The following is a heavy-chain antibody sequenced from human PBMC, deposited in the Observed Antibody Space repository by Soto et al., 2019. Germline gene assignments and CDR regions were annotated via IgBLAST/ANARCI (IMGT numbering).Heavy chain of an antibody. CDR3: ARQRTYYASPSY. V-gene: IGHV5-10-1*04. CDR2: IDPSDSQT. Sequence: GESLKLSCKVSGYSFAGYGITWVHQKPGKGLEWMGRIDPSDSQTYYSPSFQGQVTFSANKATNTAYLQWSSLKASDTAMYYCARQRTYYASPSYGGQGALVTVSS. J-gene: IGHJ4*02. D-gene: IGHD3-22*01. CDR1: GYSFAGYG.